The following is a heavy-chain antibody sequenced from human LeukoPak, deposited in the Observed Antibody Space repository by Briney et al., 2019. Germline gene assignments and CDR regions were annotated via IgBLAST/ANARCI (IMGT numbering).Heavy chain of an antibody. CDR3: AKVGTWDNTSGYYIS. Sequence: PGGSLRLSCAASGFTFSSYAMHWVRQAPGKGLEWVAVLSYDGSNKYYADSVKGRFTISRDNSKNTLDLQMNSLRAEDTAVYYCAKVGTWDNTSGYYISWGQGTLVTVSS. D-gene: IGHD3-22*01. CDR1: GFTFSSYA. CDR2: LSYDGSNK. J-gene: IGHJ5*02. V-gene: IGHV3-30-3*01.